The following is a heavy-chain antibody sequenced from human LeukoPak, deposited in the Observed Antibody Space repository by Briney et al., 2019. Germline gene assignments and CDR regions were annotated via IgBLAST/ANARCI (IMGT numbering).Heavy chain of an antibody. CDR1: GYTFTSYY. V-gene: IGHV1-46*01. CDR3: ARGVLEMATIPLFVY. Sequence: ASVKVSCKASGYTFTSYYMHWVRQAPGQGLEWMGIINPSGGSTSYAQKFQGRVTMTRDTSTSTVYMELSSLRSEDTAVYYCARGVLEMATIPLFVYWGQGTLVTVSS. CDR2: INPSGGST. D-gene: IGHD5-24*01. J-gene: IGHJ4*02.